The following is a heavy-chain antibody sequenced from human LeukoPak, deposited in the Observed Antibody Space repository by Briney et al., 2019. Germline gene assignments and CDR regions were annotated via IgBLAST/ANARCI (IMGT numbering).Heavy chain of an antibody. CDR1: GFTFSRYW. CDR3: ARDSPGYGGYSY. V-gene: IGHV3-7*04. CDR2: VKEDGSAK. J-gene: IGHJ4*02. D-gene: IGHD5-12*01. Sequence: GGSLRLSCTASGFTFSRYWMTWVRQAPGKGLEWVANVKEDGSAKYYVDSMKGRFTISRDNAKNSLYLQINSLRAEDTAVYYCARDSPGYGGYSYWGQGTLVTVSS.